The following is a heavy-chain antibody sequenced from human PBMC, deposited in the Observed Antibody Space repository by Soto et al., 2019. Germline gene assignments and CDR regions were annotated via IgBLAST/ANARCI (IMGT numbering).Heavy chain of an antibody. J-gene: IGHJ4*02. Sequence: GGSLRLSCAASGFTFSSYSMNWVRQAPGKRLEWVSSSSSSSSYIYYADSVKGRFTISRDNAKNSLYLQMNSLSAEDTAVYYCARSSVVVTAMVYYFDYWGQETLVTFAS. V-gene: IGHV3-21*01. CDR3: ARSSVVVTAMVYYFDY. D-gene: IGHD2-21*02. CDR1: GFTFSSYS. CDR2: SSSSSSYI.